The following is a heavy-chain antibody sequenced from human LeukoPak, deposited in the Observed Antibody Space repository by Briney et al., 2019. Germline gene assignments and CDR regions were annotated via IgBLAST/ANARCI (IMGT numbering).Heavy chain of an antibody. J-gene: IGHJ3*02. Sequence: SQTLSLTCAISGDSVSSNSAAWNWIRQSPSRGLEWLGRTYYRSKVYSNYAVSVKSLMTINPDTSKNQLSLQLTSVTPEDTAIYYCARGRPIMGAPQNAFDIWGQGTMVTVSS. CDR3: ARGRPIMGAPQNAFDI. CDR1: GDSVSSNSAA. CDR2: TYYRSKVYS. D-gene: IGHD1-26*01. V-gene: IGHV6-1*01.